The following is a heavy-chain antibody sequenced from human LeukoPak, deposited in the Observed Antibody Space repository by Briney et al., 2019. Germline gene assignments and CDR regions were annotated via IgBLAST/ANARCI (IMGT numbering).Heavy chain of an antibody. CDR2: ISGSGGST. J-gene: IGHJ3*02. CDR1: GFTFNNYA. Sequence: GGSLRLSCAASGFTFNNYAMSWVRQAPGKGLEWVSAISGSGGSTYYADSVKGRFTISRDNSKNTLYLQMNSLRAEDTAVYCCAKDHDTAYAFDIWGQGTMVTVSS. D-gene: IGHD5-18*01. CDR3: AKDHDTAYAFDI. V-gene: IGHV3-23*01.